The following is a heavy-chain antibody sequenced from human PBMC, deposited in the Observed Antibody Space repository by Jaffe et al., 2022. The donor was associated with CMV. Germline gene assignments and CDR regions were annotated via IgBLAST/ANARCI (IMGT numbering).Heavy chain of an antibody. D-gene: IGHD3-10*01. Sequence: EVQLVESGGGLVQPGRSLRLSCAASGFTFDDYAMHWVRQAPGKGLEWVSGISWNSGSIGYADSVKGRFTISRDNAKNSLYLQMNSLRAEDTALYYCAKGGFGELAAFDYWGQGTLVTVSS. J-gene: IGHJ4*02. CDR1: GFTFDDYA. CDR3: AKGGFGELAAFDY. CDR2: ISWNSGSI. V-gene: IGHV3-9*01.